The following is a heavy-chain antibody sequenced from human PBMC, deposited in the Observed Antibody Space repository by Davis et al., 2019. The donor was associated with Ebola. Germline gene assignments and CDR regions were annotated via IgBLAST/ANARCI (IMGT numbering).Heavy chain of an antibody. CDR2: IIPILGIA. CDR1: GYTFPGYY. V-gene: IGHV1-69*10. D-gene: IGHD1-7*01. CDR3: ARDSSLEVLFGRLDP. Sequence: SVKVSCKASGYTFPGYYIHWVRQAPGQGLEWMGGIIPILGIANYAQKFQGRVTITADKSTSTAYMELSSLRSEDTAVYYCARDSSLEVLFGRLDPWGQGTLITVSS. J-gene: IGHJ5*02.